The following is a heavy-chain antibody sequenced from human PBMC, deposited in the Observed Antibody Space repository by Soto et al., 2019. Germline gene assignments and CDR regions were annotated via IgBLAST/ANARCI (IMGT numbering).Heavy chain of an antibody. V-gene: IGHV5-10-1*01. CDR3: ARRLSGPKEEYNAYYFYGLDV. CDR2: IDPSDSYT. J-gene: IGHJ6*02. Sequence: PGESLKISCQGSGYSFTSHWITWVRQTPGKGLEWMGRIDPSDSYTNYSPSFQGRVTISADRSISTAFLQWSSLEASDTAIYYCARRLSGPKEEYNAYYFYGLDVWGQGTTVPVSS. D-gene: IGHD1-1*01. CDR1: GYSFTSHW.